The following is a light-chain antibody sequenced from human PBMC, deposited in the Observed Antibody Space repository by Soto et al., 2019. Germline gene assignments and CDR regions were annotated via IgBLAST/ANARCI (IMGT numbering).Light chain of an antibody. CDR3: QQRSDWPRT. Sequence: EIVLTQSPATLSLSPGERATLSCRASQSISSYLAWYQQKPGQAPRLLFYDASIRAAGIPARFSGSGSGTDFSLTISRLEPKDLAVYYCQQRSDWPRTFGRGTKLEIK. J-gene: IGKJ2*01. CDR2: DAS. V-gene: IGKV3-11*01. CDR1: QSISSY.